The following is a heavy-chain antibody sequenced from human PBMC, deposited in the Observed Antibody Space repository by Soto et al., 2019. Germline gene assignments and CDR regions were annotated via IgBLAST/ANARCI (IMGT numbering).Heavy chain of an antibody. V-gene: IGHV3-7*05. J-gene: IGHJ4*02. CDR1: GFTFSSYW. D-gene: IGHD4-17*01. CDR2: IKQDGGVK. Sequence: GGSLRLSCAASGFTFSSYWMTWVRQAPGKGLEWVANIKQDGGVKYYVDSVKGRFTISRDNAKNSLYLQMNSLRAEDTAVYYCAKAIYGGNSDFGYWGQGTLVTVSS. CDR3: AKAIYGGNSDFGY.